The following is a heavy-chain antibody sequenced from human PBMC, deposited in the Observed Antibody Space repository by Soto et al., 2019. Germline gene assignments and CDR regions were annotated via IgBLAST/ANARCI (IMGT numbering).Heavy chain of an antibody. CDR2: LSSDGFGA. V-gene: IGHV3-74*03. Sequence: GGSLRLSCAASDFSLSPYWMHWARQVPGRGLEWVARLSSDGFGAAYADSVKGRFFISRDIARNTLSLQMNSLRADDTAVYYCARDLGGPDYWGRGTSVTVSS. D-gene: IGHD3-16*01. CDR3: ARDLGGPDY. J-gene: IGHJ4*02. CDR1: DFSLSPYW.